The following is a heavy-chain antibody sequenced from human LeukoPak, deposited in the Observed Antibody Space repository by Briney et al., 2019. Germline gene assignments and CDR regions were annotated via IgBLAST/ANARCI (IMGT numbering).Heavy chain of an antibody. CDR1: GYTFTSYY. CDR3: ARSLYSSGWYPPWVDP. D-gene: IGHD6-19*01. J-gene: IGHJ5*02. CDR2: INPSGGST. Sequence: ASVKVSCTASGYTFTSYYMHWVRQAPGQGLEWMGIINPSGGSTSYAQKFQSRVTMTRDTSTSTVYMELSSLRTEDTAVYYCARSLYSSGWYPPWVDPWGQGTLVTVSS. V-gene: IGHV1-46*01.